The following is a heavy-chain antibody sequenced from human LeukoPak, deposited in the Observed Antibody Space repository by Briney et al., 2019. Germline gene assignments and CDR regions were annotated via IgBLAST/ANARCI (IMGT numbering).Heavy chain of an antibody. D-gene: IGHD3-16*01. CDR2: ISSDGNTK. V-gene: IGHV3-30-3*01. CDR1: GFNVNSNH. Sequence: GGSLRLSCAASGFNVNSNHMAWVRQAPGKGLEWVAVISSDGNTKYYLDSVKGRFSISRDNSKNTLYLQMSSLSSDDTAMYFCASISGASWGDFWGQGTQVTVSS. CDR3: ASISGASWGDF. J-gene: IGHJ4*02.